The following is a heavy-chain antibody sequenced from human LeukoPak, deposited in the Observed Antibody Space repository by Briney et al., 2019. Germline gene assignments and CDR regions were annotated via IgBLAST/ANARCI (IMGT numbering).Heavy chain of an antibody. V-gene: IGHV4-30-2*01. CDR1: GGSISSGGYS. CDR3: ARGGVYYDSSGYYYGSDLDY. CDR2: IYHSGST. D-gene: IGHD3-22*01. J-gene: IGHJ4*02. Sequence: PSQTLSLTCAVSGGSISSGGYSWSWIRQPPGKGLEWIGYIYHSGSTYYNPSLKSRVTISVDRSKNQFSLKLSSVTAADTAVYYCARGGVYYDSSGYYYGSDLDYWGQGTLVTVSS.